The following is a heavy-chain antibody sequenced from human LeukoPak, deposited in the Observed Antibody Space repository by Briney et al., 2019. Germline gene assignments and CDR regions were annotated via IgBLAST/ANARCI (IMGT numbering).Heavy chain of an antibody. CDR1: GFTFSSYW. CDR2: INTDGSST. Sequence: GGSLRLSCAASGFTFSSYWMHWVRQAPGKGLVWVSRINTDGSSTSYADSVKGRFTISRDNAKNTLYLQMNSLRAEDTAVCYCARVPGSRPYFDYWGQGTLVTVSS. V-gene: IGHV3-74*01. CDR3: ARVPGSRPYFDY. D-gene: IGHD1-26*01. J-gene: IGHJ4*02.